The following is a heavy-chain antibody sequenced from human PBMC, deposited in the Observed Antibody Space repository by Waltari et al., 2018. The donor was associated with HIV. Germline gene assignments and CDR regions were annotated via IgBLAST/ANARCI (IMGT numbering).Heavy chain of an antibody. J-gene: IGHJ4*02. CDR3: ARRGGRSSPLGY. Sequence: EVQLVESGGGLVQPGGSLSLSCAASGFTFSSYWMSWVRQAPGKGVGWVANIKQDGSRIYDVDSMKGRFTISRDNAKNSLYLQMNSLRAEDTAVYFCARRGGRSSPLGYWGQGTLVTVSS. D-gene: IGHD6-13*01. V-gene: IGHV3-7*01. CDR2: IKQDGSRI. CDR1: GFTFSSYW.